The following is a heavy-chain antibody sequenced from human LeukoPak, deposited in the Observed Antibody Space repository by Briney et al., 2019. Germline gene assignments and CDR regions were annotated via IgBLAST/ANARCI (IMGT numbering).Heavy chain of an antibody. CDR2: IYHSGST. CDR1: GYSISSGYY. J-gene: IGHJ5*02. V-gene: IGHV4-38-2*02. Sequence: PSETLSLTCTVSGYSISSGYYWGWIRQPPGKGLEWIGSIYHSGSTYYNLSLKSRVTISVDTSKNQFSLKLSSVTAADTAVYYCARDYRSAAAGTRFSRWFDPWGQGTLVTVSS. D-gene: IGHD6-13*01. CDR3: ARDYRSAAAGTRFSRWFDP.